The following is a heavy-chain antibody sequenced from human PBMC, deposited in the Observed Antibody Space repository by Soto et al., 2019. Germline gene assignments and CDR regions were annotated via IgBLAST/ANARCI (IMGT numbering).Heavy chain of an antibody. Sequence: GESLKISCKGSGYNFINHWIAWVRQTPGKGLEWMGIVYPDDSDTRYSPSLEGQVTISADKSISTAYLHGSSLDASDTALYYCERPTYCSSTHCSPFDYWGQGTLVTVSS. CDR1: GYNFINHW. CDR2: VYPDDSDT. V-gene: IGHV5-51*01. CDR3: ERPTYCSSTHCSPFDY. D-gene: IGHD2-2*01. J-gene: IGHJ4*02.